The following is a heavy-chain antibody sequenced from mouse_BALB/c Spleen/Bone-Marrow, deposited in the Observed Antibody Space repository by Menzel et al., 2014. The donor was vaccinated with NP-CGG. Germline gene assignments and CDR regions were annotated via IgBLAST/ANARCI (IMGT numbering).Heavy chain of an antibody. V-gene: IGHV5-17*02. CDR1: GFTFSSFG. Sequence: EVKLMESGGGLVQPGGSRKLSCAASGFTFSSFGMHWVRQAPEKGLEWVAYISSGSSTIYYADTVKGRFTISRDNPKNTLFLQMASLRSGDTAMYCCGRGGNCAWFGCWGEGTLVTVSA. D-gene: IGHD2-1*01. J-gene: IGHJ3*01. CDR3: GRGGNCAWFGC. CDR2: ISSGSSTI.